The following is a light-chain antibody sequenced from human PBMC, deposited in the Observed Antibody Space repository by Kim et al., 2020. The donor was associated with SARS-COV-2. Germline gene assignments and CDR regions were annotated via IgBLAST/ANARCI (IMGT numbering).Light chain of an antibody. CDR1: SLRSYY. CDR3: NSRDSSGTVV. CDR2: HIN. V-gene: IGLV3-19*01. J-gene: IGLJ2*01. Sequence: SSELTQDPAVSVALGQTVRITCQGDSLRSYYGSWYQQKPGQAPVLVIYHINNRPSGIPDRFSGSSSGDTASLTITGAQAEDEADYYCNSRDSSGTVVFGGGTQLTVL.